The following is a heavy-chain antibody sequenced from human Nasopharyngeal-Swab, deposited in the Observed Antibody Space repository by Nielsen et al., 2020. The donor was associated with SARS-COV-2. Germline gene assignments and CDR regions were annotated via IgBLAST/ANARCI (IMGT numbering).Heavy chain of an antibody. V-gene: IGHV4-39*01. CDR3: ARRVARAPRHEGDYYYGMDV. J-gene: IGHJ6*02. Sequence: WILQAPGKGLEWIGIIYYRGSTYYNPSLKSRVTISVDTSKNQFSLKLSSVTAADTAVYYYARRVARAPRHEGDYYYGMDVWGQGTTVTVSS. CDR2: IYYRGST. D-gene: IGHD3-16*01.